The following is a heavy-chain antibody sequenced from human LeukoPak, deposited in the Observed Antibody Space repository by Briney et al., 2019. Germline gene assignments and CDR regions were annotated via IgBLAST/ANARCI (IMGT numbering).Heavy chain of an antibody. CDR2: IKQDGSEK. Sequence: GGSLRLSCAASGFTFSSYWMSWVRQAPGKGLEWVANIKQDGSEKYYVDSVKGRFTISRDNAKNSLYLQMNSPRAEDTAVYYCARWNIVVVPAAGSPLPYNWFDPWGQGTLVTVSS. CDR1: GFTFSSYW. D-gene: IGHD2-2*01. CDR3: ARWNIVVVPAAGSPLPYNWFDP. J-gene: IGHJ5*02. V-gene: IGHV3-7*01.